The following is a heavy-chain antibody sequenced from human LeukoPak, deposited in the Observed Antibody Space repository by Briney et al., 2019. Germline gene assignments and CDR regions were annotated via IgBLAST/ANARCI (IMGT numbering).Heavy chain of an antibody. D-gene: IGHD2-21*01. Sequence: PGGSLRLSCTTSGITFSNSWMSWVRQAPGKGLEWVATIRPDGSEGYYADSVRGRFTISRGNSKNSFYLQMSSLRAEDTGVFYCARDVAYSAFDYWGQGTLVTVSS. CDR3: ARDVAYSAFDY. J-gene: IGHJ4*02. V-gene: IGHV3-7*01. CDR2: IRPDGSEG. CDR1: GITFSNSW.